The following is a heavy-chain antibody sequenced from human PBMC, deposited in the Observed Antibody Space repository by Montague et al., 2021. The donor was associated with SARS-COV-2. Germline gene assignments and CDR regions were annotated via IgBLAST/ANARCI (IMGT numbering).Heavy chain of an antibody. CDR2: ISYDGFNK. V-gene: IGHV3-30*04. Sequence: SLRLSCAASGFTFSSHAMHWVRQAPVKGLEWVAVISYDGFNKYYXDSXKGRFTISRDNSKNTLSLQMNSLRTEDTAVYYCARGGGYRDAFDIWGQGTMVTVSS. CDR3: ARGGGYRDAFDI. D-gene: IGHD5-18*01. J-gene: IGHJ3*02. CDR1: GFTFSSHA.